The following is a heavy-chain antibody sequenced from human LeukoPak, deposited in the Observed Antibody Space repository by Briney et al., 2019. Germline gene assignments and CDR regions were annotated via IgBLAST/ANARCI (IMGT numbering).Heavy chain of an antibody. D-gene: IGHD3-16*01. CDR1: GLTLSCCA. CDR2: ITANGANT. J-gene: IGHJ4*02. V-gene: IGHV3-23*01. Sequence: GGSLRLSRAASGLTLSCCAMSWVRQAPGKGREWVSSITANGANTFYADSVKGRFTISRDTSKSTLFLQMDTLGADDTAIYYCTKVGAGGYWDYWGQGTLVTVSS. CDR3: TKVGAGGYWDY.